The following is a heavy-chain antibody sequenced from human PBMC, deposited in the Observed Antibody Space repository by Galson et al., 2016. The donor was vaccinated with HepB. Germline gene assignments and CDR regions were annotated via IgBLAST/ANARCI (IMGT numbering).Heavy chain of an antibody. Sequence: SLRLSCAASGFSVSSNYLSWVRQAPGKGLEWVSVIFSAGTTYYADSVKGRFTISRDNSKNTLYLQMNSLRAEDQAVYYCARDGGSVSFDYWGQGTLVTVAS. J-gene: IGHJ4*02. V-gene: IGHV3-53*01. D-gene: IGHD1-26*01. CDR1: GFSVSSNY. CDR3: ARDGGSVSFDY. CDR2: IFSAGTT.